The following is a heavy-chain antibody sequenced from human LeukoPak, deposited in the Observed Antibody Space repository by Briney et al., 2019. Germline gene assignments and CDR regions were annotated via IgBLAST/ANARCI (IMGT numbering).Heavy chain of an antibody. CDR1: GFIFSNFA. CDR2: ISGSGDST. CDR3: AKKVANAKPLRPSMDV. J-gene: IGHJ6*03. Sequence: GGSLRLSCAASGFIFSNFAMTWVRQAPGRGLEWVSAISGSGDSTYYAHSVKGRFTISRDNSKNTLFLQMSSLRAEDTAVYYCAKKVANAKPLRPSMDVWGKGTTVTVSS. D-gene: IGHD3-3*01. V-gene: IGHV3-23*01.